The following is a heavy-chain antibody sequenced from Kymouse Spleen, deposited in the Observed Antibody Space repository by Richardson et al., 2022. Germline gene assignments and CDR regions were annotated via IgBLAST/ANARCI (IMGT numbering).Heavy chain of an antibody. V-gene: IGHV3-9*01. Sequence: EVQLVESGGGLVQPGRSLRLSCAASGFTFDDYAMHWVRQAPGKGLEWVSGISWNSGSIGYADSVKGRFTISRDNAKNSLYLQMNSLRAEDTALYYCAKDPSSGWYDYWGQGTLVTVSS. J-gene: IGHJ4*02. CDR3: AKDPSSGWYDY. CDR2: ISWNSGSI. D-gene: IGHD6-19*01. CDR1: GFTFDDYA.